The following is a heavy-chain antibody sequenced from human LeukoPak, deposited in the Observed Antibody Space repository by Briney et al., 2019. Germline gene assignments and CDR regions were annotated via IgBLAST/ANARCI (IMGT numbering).Heavy chain of an antibody. D-gene: IGHD2-8*02. Sequence: SQTLSLTCTVSDVSISSGYYCSWIRQHPGTGLEWIGYIYYSGSTYYNPSLKSRITISVDTSKNQVSLRLSSVTAADTAVYYCAGHHPRNTVDFWGQGTLVTVSS. CDR2: IYYSGST. CDR3: AGHHPRNTVDF. J-gene: IGHJ4*02. CDR1: DVSISSGYY. V-gene: IGHV4-31*03.